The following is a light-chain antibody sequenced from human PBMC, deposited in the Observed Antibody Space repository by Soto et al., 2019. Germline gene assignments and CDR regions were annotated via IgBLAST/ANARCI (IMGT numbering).Light chain of an antibody. J-gene: IGLJ1*01. CDR2: DNS. Sequence: QSVLTQPPSVSGAPGQRVTISCTGSSSNIGAGYDVHWYQQLPGTAPKLLIYDNSNRPSGVPDRFSGSKSGTSASLAITGLQAEDEADYYCQSYDSSLSGYVFXTGTNVTVL. V-gene: IGLV1-40*01. CDR3: QSYDSSLSGYV. CDR1: SSNIGAGYD.